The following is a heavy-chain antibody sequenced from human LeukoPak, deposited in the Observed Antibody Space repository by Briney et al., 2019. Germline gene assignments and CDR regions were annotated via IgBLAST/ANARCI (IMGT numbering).Heavy chain of an antibody. J-gene: IGHJ4*02. CDR2: ISGSGGGT. V-gene: IGHV3-23*01. CDR1: GITLSNYG. Sequence: GGSLRLSCAVSGITLSNYGMSWVRQAPGKGLEWVAGISGSGGGTYYADSVKGRFTISRDNPKNTLYLQMNSLRAEDTAVYVCAKRGVVIRVILVGFHKEAYYFDSWGQGALVTVSS. D-gene: IGHD3-22*01. CDR3: AKRGVVIRVILVGFHKEAYYFDS.